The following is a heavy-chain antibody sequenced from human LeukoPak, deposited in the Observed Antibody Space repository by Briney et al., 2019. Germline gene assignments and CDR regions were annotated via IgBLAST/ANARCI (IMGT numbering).Heavy chain of an antibody. J-gene: IGHJ4*02. CDR3: ARGAYYDYVWGSYRYPYYFDY. Sequence: SETLSLTCTVSGGSIITRSYYWSWIRQPPGKGLEWIGEINHSGSTNYNPSLKSRVTISVDTSKNQFSLKLSSVTAADTAVYYCARGAYYDYVWGSYRYPYYFDYWGQGTLVTVSS. CDR1: GGSIITRSYY. CDR2: INHSGST. V-gene: IGHV4-39*07. D-gene: IGHD3-16*02.